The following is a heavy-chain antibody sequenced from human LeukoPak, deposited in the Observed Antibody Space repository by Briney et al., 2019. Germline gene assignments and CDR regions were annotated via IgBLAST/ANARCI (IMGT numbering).Heavy chain of an antibody. D-gene: IGHD3-22*01. CDR3: ARRGMIVVASADWYFDL. V-gene: IGHV4-59*01. CDR1: GGSISSYY. J-gene: IGHJ2*01. Sequence: SETLSLTCTVSGGSISSYYWSWIRQPPGKGLEWIGYIYYSGSTNYNPSLKSRVTISVDTSKNQFSLKLSSVTAADTAVYYCARRGMIVVASADWYFDLWGRGTLVTVSS. CDR2: IYYSGST.